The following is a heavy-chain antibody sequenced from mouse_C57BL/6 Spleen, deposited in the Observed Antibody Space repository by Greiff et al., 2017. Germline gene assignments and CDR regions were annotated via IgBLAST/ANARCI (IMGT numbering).Heavy chain of an antibody. D-gene: IGHD4-1*01. V-gene: IGHV5-17*01. J-gene: IGHJ3*01. CDR1: GFTFSDYG. CDR3: ARGLTGFAY. Sequence: EVKVVESGGGLVKPGGSLKLSCAASGFTFSDYGMHWVRQAPEKGLEWVAYISSGSSTIYYADTVKGRFTISRDNAKNTLFLQMTSLRSEDTAMYYCARGLTGFAYWGQGTLVTVSA. CDR2: ISSGSSTI.